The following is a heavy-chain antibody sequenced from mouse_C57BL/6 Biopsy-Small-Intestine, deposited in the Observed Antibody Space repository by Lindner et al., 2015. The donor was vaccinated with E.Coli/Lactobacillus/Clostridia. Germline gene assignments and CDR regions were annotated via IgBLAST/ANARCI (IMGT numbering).Heavy chain of an antibody. CDR1: GYVFSSSW. D-gene: IGHD2-4*01. Sequence: VQLQESGPELVKPGASVKISCKASGYVFSSSWMNWVKQRPGKGLEWIGRIYPGDGDTNYNGKFKGKATLTADKSSSTAYMQLSSLTSEDSAVYFCARKIYYDYDLDYWGQGTALTVSS. J-gene: IGHJ2*01. CDR3: ARKIYYDYDLDY. CDR2: IYPGDGDT. V-gene: IGHV1-82*01.